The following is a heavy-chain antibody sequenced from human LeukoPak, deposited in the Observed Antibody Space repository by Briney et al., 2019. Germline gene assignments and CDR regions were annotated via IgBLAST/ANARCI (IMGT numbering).Heavy chain of an antibody. CDR2: ISDRGGTT. Sequence: GESLRLSCAASGFTFSSYAMAWVRQAPGKGLEWVSGISDRGGTTYYADSVEGRFTISRDNSKNTLYLQMNSLRAEDTAVYYCAAQGVFSHGGYWGQGTLVTVSS. V-gene: IGHV3-23*01. D-gene: IGHD3-16*01. J-gene: IGHJ4*02. CDR1: GFTFSSYA. CDR3: AAQGVFSHGGY.